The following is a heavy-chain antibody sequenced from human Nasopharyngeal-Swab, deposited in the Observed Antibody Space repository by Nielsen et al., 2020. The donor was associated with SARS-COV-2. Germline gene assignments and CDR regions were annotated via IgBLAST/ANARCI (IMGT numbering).Heavy chain of an antibody. D-gene: IGHD6-19*01. V-gene: IGHV1-46*01. CDR3: ARDLSDVTVAVSGTVGFDC. CDR1: GYTFSNYY. J-gene: IGHJ4*02. CDR2: IHPCGGRT. Sequence: ASVKVSCKTSGYTFSNYYMHWVRQAPGQGLEWMGIIHPCGGRTNYSQKFQGRVSMTRDTSTSTVYMELSSLTSEDTAMYYCARDLSDVTVAVSGTVGFDCWGQGTLVTVSS.